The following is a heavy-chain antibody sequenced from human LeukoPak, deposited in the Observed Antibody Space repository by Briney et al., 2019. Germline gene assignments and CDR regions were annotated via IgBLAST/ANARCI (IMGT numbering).Heavy chain of an antibody. V-gene: IGHV3-33*01. CDR3: ARSDYGDYVRAFDI. CDR1: GFTFSSYG. D-gene: IGHD4-17*01. CDR2: IWYDGSNK. Sequence: GGALRLSCAASGFTFSSYGMHWVRQDPGKGLEWVAVIWYDGSNKYYADSVKGRFTISRDNSKNTLYLQMNSLRAEDTAVYYCARSDYGDYVRAFDIWGQGTMVTVSS. J-gene: IGHJ3*02.